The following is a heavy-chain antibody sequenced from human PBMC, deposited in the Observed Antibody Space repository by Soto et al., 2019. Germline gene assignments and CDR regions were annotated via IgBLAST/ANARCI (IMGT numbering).Heavy chain of an antibody. CDR2: INHSGST. J-gene: IGHJ5*02. CDR3: ASGLTTFAVVAFDP. CDR1: GGSFNAYY. D-gene: IGHD3-3*01. V-gene: IGHV4-34*01. Sequence: QVVLQQWGAGLLEPSETLSLTCDVYGGSFNAYYWSWIRQPPGQGLEWIGEINHSGSTNYNPSLKSRVTISVETSKNQFSLKLSSVTAVDTAVYYCASGLTTFAVVAFDPWGPGTLVTVSS.